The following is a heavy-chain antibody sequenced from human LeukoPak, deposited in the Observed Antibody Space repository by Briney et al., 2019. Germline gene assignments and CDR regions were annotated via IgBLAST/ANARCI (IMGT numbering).Heavy chain of an antibody. J-gene: IGHJ4*02. V-gene: IGHV3-23*01. CDR3: AKRRADGPKDDDY. CDR1: GFTFSTYA. CDR2: ISGSGRST. Sequence: GGSLRLSCAASGFTFSTYAISWVRQAPGKGLDWVSVISGSGRSTFYADSVKGRFTISRDNSKNTLYLQMNGLGADDTGVYYCAKRRADGPKDDDYWGQGTVVTVSS.